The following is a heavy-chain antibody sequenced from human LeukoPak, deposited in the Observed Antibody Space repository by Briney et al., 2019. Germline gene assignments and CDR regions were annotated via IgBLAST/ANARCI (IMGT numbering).Heavy chain of an antibody. Sequence: GGSLRLSCAASGFTFSSYGMPWVRQAPGKGLEWVAVISYDGSNKYYADSVKGRFTISRDNSKNTLYLQMNSLRAEDTAVYYCAKVSGVDYYDSSGYYFDYWGQGTLVTVSS. J-gene: IGHJ4*02. D-gene: IGHD3-22*01. V-gene: IGHV3-30*18. CDR2: ISYDGSNK. CDR1: GFTFSSYG. CDR3: AKVSGVDYYDSSGYYFDY.